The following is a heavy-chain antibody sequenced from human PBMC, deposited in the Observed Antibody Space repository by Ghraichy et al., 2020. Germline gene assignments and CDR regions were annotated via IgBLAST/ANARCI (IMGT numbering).Heavy chain of an antibody. Sequence: KVSCKASGYTFTSYAMNWVRQAPGQGLEWMGWINTNTGNPTYAQGFTGRFVFSLDTSVSTAYLQISSLKAEDTAVYYCARDHRVLYSSRYNWFDPWGQGTLVTVSS. J-gene: IGHJ5*02. CDR2: INTNTGNP. CDR1: GYTFTSYA. V-gene: IGHV7-4-1*02. D-gene: IGHD6-13*01. CDR3: ARDHRVLYSSRYNWFDP.